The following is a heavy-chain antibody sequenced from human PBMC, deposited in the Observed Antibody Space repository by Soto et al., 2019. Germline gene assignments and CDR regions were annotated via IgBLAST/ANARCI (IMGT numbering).Heavy chain of an antibody. CDR1: GGSFSGYY. CDR2: INHSGST. D-gene: IGHD6-6*01. CDR3: ARGYSSIAARTSPLFDY. Sequence: SETLSLTCAGYGGSFSGYYWSWIRQPPGKGLEWIGEINHSGSTNYNPSLKSRVTISVDTSKNQFSLKLSSVTAADTAVYYCARGYSSIAARTSPLFDYWGQGTLVTVSS. V-gene: IGHV4-34*01. J-gene: IGHJ4*02.